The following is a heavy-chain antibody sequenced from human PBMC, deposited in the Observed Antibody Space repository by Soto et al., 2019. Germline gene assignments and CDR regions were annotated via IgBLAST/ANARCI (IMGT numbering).Heavy chain of an antibody. CDR3: AKDQAVMTTVTDGYYYYGMDV. J-gene: IGHJ6*02. Sequence: EVQLLESGGGLVQPGGSLRLSCAASGFTFSSYAMSWVRQAPGKGLEWVSAISGSGGSTYYADSVKGRFTISRDNSKNTLYLQMNSLRAEDTAVYYCAKDQAVMTTVTDGYYYYGMDVWGQGTTVTVSS. CDR1: GFTFSSYA. CDR2: ISGSGGST. D-gene: IGHD4-17*01. V-gene: IGHV3-23*01.